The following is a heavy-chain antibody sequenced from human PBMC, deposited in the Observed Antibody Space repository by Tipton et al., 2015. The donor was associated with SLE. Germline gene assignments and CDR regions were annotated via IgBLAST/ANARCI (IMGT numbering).Heavy chain of an antibody. D-gene: IGHD6-19*01. V-gene: IGHV4-34*01. CDR3: AKVRSSGFFHYYGMDV. J-gene: IGHJ6*02. CDR1: GGSFSGYY. CDR2: INHSGST. Sequence: GLVKPSETLSLTCAVYGGSFSGYYWSWIRQPPGKGLEWIGEINHSGSTNYNPSLKSRVTISVDTSKNQFSLKLSSVTAADTAVYYCAKVRSSGFFHYYGMDVWGQGTTVTVSS.